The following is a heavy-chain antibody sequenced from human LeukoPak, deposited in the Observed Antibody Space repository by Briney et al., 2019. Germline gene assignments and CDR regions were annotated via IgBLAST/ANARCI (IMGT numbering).Heavy chain of an antibody. D-gene: IGHD6-13*01. J-gene: IGHJ3*02. V-gene: IGHV4-4*02. Sequence: SGTLSLTCAVSGGSISSSKWRSRVRPPPGKGLEWIGAIYYSGSTHYNPSLKSRVTISVAKSKNQFSMKLSSVTAAGTAVYYCARSCIAAAGTVLHDAFDIWGQGTMVTVSS. CDR3: ARSCIAAAGTVLHDAFDI. CDR1: GGSISSSKW. CDR2: IYYSGST.